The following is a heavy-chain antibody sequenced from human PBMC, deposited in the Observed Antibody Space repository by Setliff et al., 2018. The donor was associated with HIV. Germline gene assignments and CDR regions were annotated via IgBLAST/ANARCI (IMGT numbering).Heavy chain of an antibody. CDR2: IYYSGST. CDR1: GGSISSYY. J-gene: IGHJ6*02. CDR3: ARIFGDQGYYYGMDV. Sequence: SETLSLTCTVSGGSISSYYWSWIRQPPGKGLEWIGYIYYSGSTNYHPSLKSRVTISVDTSKNQFSLKLSSVIAADTAVYYCARIFGDQGYYYGMDVWGQGTTVTVSS. D-gene: IGHD3-3*01. V-gene: IGHV4-59*01.